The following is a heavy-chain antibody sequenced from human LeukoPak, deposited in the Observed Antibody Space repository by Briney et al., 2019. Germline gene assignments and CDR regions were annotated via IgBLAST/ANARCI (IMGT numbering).Heavy chain of an antibody. Sequence: PSETLSLTCTVSGGSISSGSYYWSWIRQPAGKGLEWIGRICTSGSTNYNPSLKSRVTISVDTSKNQFSLKLSSVTAADTAVYYCASTYGSGSYWFDPWGQGTLVTVSS. V-gene: IGHV4-61*02. CDR2: ICTSGST. J-gene: IGHJ5*02. D-gene: IGHD3-10*01. CDR1: GGSISSGSYY. CDR3: ASTYGSGSYWFDP.